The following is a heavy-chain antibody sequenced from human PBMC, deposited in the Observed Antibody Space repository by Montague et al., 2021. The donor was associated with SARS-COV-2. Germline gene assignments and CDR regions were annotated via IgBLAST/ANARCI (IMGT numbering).Heavy chain of an antibody. CDR1: GGSISSSNW. CDR3: ARVPAIRGNDFDVAFDI. Sequence: SETLSLTCAVSGGSISSSNWWSWVRQPPGKGLEWIGEIYHSGSTNYNPSLQSRVTISVDKSKNQFSLKLSSVTAADTAVYYCARVPAIRGNDFDVAFDIGGQGTMVTVSS. J-gene: IGHJ3*02. V-gene: IGHV4-4*02. D-gene: IGHD3-3*01. CDR2: IYHSGST.